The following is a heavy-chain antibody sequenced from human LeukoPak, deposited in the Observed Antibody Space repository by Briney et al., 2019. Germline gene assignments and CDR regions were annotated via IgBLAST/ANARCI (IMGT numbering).Heavy chain of an antibody. Sequence: GGSLRLSCAASGLSFSTYAMSWVRQAPGKGLEWVSGVNGNGGSTSYADSVKGRFTIFRDNSKNTVYLQMNSLRVEDTAVYYCAKSLYRGCDYWGQGTVVTVSS. CDR1: GLSFSTYA. V-gene: IGHV3-23*01. CDR3: AKSLYRGCDY. J-gene: IGHJ4*02. D-gene: IGHD3-16*02. CDR2: VNGNGGST.